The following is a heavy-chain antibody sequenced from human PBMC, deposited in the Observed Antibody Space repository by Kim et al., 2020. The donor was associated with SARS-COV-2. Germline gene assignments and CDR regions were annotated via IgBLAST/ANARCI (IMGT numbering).Heavy chain of an antibody. Sequence: ASVKVSCKASGYTFTSYAMNWVRQAPGQGLEWMGWINTNTGNPTYAQGFTGRLVFSLDTSVSTAYLQISSLKAEDTAVYYCARDYSNYYYYYYMDVWGKGTTVTVSS. CDR3: ARDYSNYYYYYYMDV. D-gene: IGHD4-4*01. J-gene: IGHJ6*03. CDR2: INTNTGNP. V-gene: IGHV7-4-1*02. CDR1: GYTFTSYA.